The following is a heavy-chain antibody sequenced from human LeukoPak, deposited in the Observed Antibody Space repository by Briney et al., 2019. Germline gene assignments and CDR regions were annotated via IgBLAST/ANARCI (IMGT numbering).Heavy chain of an antibody. CDR2: IYYSGST. CDR1: GGSISSSSYY. J-gene: IGHJ5*02. Sequence: SETLSLTCTVSGGSISSSSYYWGWIRQPPGKGLEWIGSIYYSGSTYYDPSLKSRVTISVDTSKNQFSLKLSSVTAADTAVYYCARRWSGGSNWFDPWGQGTLVTVSS. CDR3: ARRWSGGSNWFDP. V-gene: IGHV4-39*01. D-gene: IGHD2-15*01.